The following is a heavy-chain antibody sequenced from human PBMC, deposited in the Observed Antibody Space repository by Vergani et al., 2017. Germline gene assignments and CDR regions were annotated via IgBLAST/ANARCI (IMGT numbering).Heavy chain of an antibody. J-gene: IGHJ4*02. CDR2: INTNTGDP. V-gene: IGHV7-4-1*02. CDR1: GYSFSSYD. D-gene: IGHD6-25*01. Sequence: QVQLVQSGAEVKKPGASVKVSCRASGYSFSSYDISWVRQATGQGLEWLGWINTNTGDPTYAQAFRGRFVFSLDTSVSTAFLQISSLKAEDTAVYYCARESGGVDYWGQGTLVTVSS. CDR3: ARESGGVDY.